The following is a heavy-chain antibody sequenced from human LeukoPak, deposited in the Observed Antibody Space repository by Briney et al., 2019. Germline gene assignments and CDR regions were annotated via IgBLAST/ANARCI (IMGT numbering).Heavy chain of an antibody. CDR3: ARDDGGQGDY. CDR1: GFTFSNAW. V-gene: IGHV3-72*01. J-gene: IGHJ4*02. CDR2: SKNKANSYIT. D-gene: IGHD2-15*01. Sequence: QAGGSLRLSCATSGFTFSNAWMNWVRQAPGKGLEWVGRSKNKANSYITQYAAFVQGRFTISRDDSKNSLYLQINSLKTEDTAVYYCARDDGGQGDYWGQGTLVTVSS.